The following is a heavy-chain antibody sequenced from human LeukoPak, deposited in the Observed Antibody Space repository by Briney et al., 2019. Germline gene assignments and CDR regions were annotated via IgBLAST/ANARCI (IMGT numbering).Heavy chain of an antibody. D-gene: IGHD6-19*01. J-gene: IGHJ4*02. CDR3: AKEFKDSSGWHSYFDY. CDR2: ISGSGGST. CDR1: GFTFSSYA. Sequence: GGSLRLSCAASGFTFSSYAMSWVRQAPGKGLEWVSAISGSGGSTYYADSVKGRFTISRDNSKNTLYLQMNSLRAEDTAVYNCAKEFKDSSGWHSYFDYWGQGTLVTVSS. V-gene: IGHV3-23*01.